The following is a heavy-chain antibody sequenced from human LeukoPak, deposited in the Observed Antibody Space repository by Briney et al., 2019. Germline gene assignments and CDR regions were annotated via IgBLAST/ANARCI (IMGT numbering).Heavy chain of an antibody. CDR3: ARAAVARGQERWFDP. D-gene: IGHD6-19*01. CDR1: GYTFTSYG. CDR2: ISAYNGNT. Sequence: GASVKVSCKASGYTFTSYGISWVRQAPGQGLEWMGWISAYNGNTNYAQKLQGRVTMTTDTSTSTAYMELRSLRSDDTAVYYCARAAVARGQERWFDPWGQGTLVTASS. J-gene: IGHJ5*02. V-gene: IGHV1-18*01.